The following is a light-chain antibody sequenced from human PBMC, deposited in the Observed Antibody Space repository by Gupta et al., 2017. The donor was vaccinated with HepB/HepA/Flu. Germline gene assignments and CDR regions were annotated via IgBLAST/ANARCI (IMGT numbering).Light chain of an antibody. V-gene: IGKV3-11*01. CDR3: QQRSKWPPGIS. J-gene: IGKJ3*01. Sequence: DIVLTQLPATLSLSLGERATLSCRASQSVAIYLAWYQHKPGQAPRLLIYDASNRPTGIPARFSCSGSGTGFTLTISSLEPEDSAVYSCQQRSKWPPGISFGPGTKVEIK. CDR1: QSVAIY. CDR2: DAS.